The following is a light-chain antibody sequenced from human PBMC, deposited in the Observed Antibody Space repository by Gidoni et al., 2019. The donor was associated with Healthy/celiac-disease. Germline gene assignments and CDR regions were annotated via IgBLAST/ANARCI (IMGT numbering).Light chain of an antibody. CDR1: QSVLYSSNNKSY. J-gene: IGKJ4*01. CDR2: WAS. V-gene: IGKV4-1*01. CDR3: QQYYSTLVT. Sequence: DIVMTQSPDSLAVSLGERATINCKSSQSVLYSSNNKSYLAWYQQKPGQPPKLLIYWASTRESGVPDRFSGSGSGTDFTLTISSLQAEDVAVYYCQQYYSTLVTFGGGTKVEIK.